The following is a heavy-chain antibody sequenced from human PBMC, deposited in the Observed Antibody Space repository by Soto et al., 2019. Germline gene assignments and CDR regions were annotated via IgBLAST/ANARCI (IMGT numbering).Heavy chain of an antibody. Sequence: GGSLRLSCAASGFTFSGSAMHWVRQASGKGLEWVGRIRSKANSYATAYAASVKGRFTISRDDSKNTAYLQMNSLKTEDTAVYYCARAGEYSSSSFDYWGQGTLVTVSS. CDR1: GFTFSGSA. J-gene: IGHJ4*02. CDR3: ARAGEYSSSSFDY. D-gene: IGHD6-6*01. V-gene: IGHV3-73*01. CDR2: IRSKANSYAT.